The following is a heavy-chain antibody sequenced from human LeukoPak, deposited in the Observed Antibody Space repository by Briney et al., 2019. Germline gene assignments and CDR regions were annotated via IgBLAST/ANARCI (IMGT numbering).Heavy chain of an antibody. Sequence: GGSLRLSCAASGFTFSRYSMNWVRQAPWQGLEWVSSISTSSSYIYYADSVKGRFTISRDNAKNSLYLQMNSLRAEDTAVYYCARSFLSIAAAATDYWGQGTLVTVSS. J-gene: IGHJ4*02. D-gene: IGHD6-13*01. V-gene: IGHV3-21*01. CDR2: ISTSSSYI. CDR1: GFTFSRYS. CDR3: ARSFLSIAAAATDY.